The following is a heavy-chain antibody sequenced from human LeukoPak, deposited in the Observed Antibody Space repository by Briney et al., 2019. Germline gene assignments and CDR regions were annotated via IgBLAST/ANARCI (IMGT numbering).Heavy chain of an antibody. J-gene: IGHJ1*01. CDR2: ITPNADRT. CDR3: AIMHGYYDGSGYWVQ. Sequence: GGSLRLSCAASGFTFGSYGMSWVRQAPGKGLEWVSFITPNADRTFYADSVEGRFTISRDNPRNTLYMQMNSLRDEDTAVYYCAIMHGYYDGSGYWVQWGQGTLVTVSS. CDR1: GFTFGSYG. D-gene: IGHD3-22*01. V-gene: IGHV3-23*01.